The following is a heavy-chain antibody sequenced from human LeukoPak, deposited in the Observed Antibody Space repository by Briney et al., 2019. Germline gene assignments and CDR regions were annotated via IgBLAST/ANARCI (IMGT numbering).Heavy chain of an antibody. J-gene: IGHJ3*02. V-gene: IGHV3-7*01. CDR1: GFIITSHW. D-gene: IGHD1-1*01. CDR2: IKQDGSDK. CDR3: VRGGGTLDM. Sequence: GGSLRLSCEASGFIITSHWMSWVRQAPGKRPEWVANIKQDGSDKYYLDSVKGRFTISRDNAKNSLYLKMNSLRDEDTATYYCVRGGGTLDMWGQGTMVTVSS.